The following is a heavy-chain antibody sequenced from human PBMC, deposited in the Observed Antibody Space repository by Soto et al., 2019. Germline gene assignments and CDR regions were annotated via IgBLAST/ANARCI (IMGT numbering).Heavy chain of an antibody. CDR3: FNYYGSSGVDF. J-gene: IGHJ4*02. Sequence: SATLSLTCTVSGDPISSSAYYWGWIRQPPGKGLEWIGSISYSGTTYYNPSLKSRVTISVDTSKNQFSLRLSSVTAADTAVYYCFNYYGSSGVDFWGQGTLVTVSS. D-gene: IGHD3-22*01. CDR1: GDPISSSAYY. V-gene: IGHV4-39*01. CDR2: ISYSGTT.